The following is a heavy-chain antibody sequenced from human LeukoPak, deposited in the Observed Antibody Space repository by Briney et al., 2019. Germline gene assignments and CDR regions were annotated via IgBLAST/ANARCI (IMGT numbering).Heavy chain of an antibody. V-gene: IGHV3-48*03. J-gene: IGHJ4*02. CDR2: ISSSGSTI. Sequence: GGSLRLSCAASGFTFSSYEMNWVRQAPGKGLEWVSYISSSGSTIYYADSVKGRFTISRDNAKNSLYLQMNSLRAEDTAVYYCARLVDTAMVNWGQGTLVTVPS. CDR3: ARLVDTAMVN. CDR1: GFTFSSYE. D-gene: IGHD5-18*01.